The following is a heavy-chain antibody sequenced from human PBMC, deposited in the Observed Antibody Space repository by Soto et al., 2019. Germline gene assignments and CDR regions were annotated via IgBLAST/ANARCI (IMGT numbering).Heavy chain of an antibody. CDR1: GYMFSSYG. CDR2: IRPYNGDT. CDR3: VRDLDGSGSYYTDY. V-gene: IGHV1-18*01. J-gene: IGHJ4*02. Sequence: ASVTVSCKASGYMFSSYGINWVRQAPGQGLEWMGWIRPYNGDTKYAQNLQGRVTMTTDTSTSTAYMEMRSLRSDDTAVYYCVRDLDGSGSYYTDYWGPGTLVTVSS. D-gene: IGHD3-10*01.